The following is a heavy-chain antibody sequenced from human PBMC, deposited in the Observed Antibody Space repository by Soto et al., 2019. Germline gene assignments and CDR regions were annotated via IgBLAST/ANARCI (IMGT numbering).Heavy chain of an antibody. D-gene: IGHD3-10*01. J-gene: IGHJ4*02. CDR2: IIPIFCTA. CDR3: ARVVENYYGPGSYSPRFDY. Sequence: GASVKVSCKASGGTFSSYAISWVRQAPGQGLEWMGGIIPIFCTANYAQKFQGRVTITADKSTSTAYMELSSLRSEDTAVYYCARVVENYYGPGSYSPRFDYWGQGTLVTVSS. V-gene: IGHV1-69*06. CDR1: GGTFSSYA.